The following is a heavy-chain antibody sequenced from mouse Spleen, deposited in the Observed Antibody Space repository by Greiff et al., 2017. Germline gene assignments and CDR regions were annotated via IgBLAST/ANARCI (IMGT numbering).Heavy chain of an antibody. V-gene: IGHV1-18*01. CDR3: AREGITTVVEKFAY. D-gene: IGHD1-1*01. Sequence: EVKLVESGPELVKPGASVKIPCKASGYTFTDYNMDWVKQSHGKSLEWIGDINPNNGGTIYNQKFKGKATLTVDKSSSTAYMELRSLTSEDTAVYYCAREGITTVVEKFAYWGQGTLVTVSA. CDR2: INPNNGGT. J-gene: IGHJ3*01. CDR1: GYTFTDYN.